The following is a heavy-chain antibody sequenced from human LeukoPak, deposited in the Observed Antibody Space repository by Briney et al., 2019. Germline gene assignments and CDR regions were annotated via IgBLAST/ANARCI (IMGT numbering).Heavy chain of an antibody. J-gene: IGHJ3*02. CDR1: GFTFSGYG. Sequence: GGSLRLSCAASGFTFSGYGMHWVRQAQGKGLGGVAFIRYDGSNKYYADSVKGRFTISRDNSKNTLYLQMNSLRAEDTAVYYCAKDVTAIIDAFDIWGQGTMVTVSS. CDR2: IRYDGSNK. V-gene: IGHV3-30*02. CDR3: AKDVTAIIDAFDI. D-gene: IGHD2-21*02.